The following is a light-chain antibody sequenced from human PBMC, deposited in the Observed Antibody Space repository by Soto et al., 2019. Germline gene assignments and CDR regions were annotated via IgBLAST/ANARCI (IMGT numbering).Light chain of an antibody. V-gene: IGLV2-14*01. CDR1: SSDVGAYNY. CDR2: DVS. Sequence: QSVLTQPASVSGSPGQSIAISCTGTSSDVGAYNYVAWYQQHPGKRPKLMIFDVSDRPSGVSNRFSGSKSANTASLTISGLQAEDEADYYCSSYTTSSTLVFGGGTKLTVL. CDR3: SSYTTSSTLV. J-gene: IGLJ3*02.